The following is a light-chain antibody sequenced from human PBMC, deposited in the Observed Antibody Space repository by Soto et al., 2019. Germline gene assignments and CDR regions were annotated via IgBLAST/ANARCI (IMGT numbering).Light chain of an antibody. V-gene: IGLV2-14*01. CDR3: SSYTSSSTLYV. Sequence: SALTQPASVSGSPGQSITISCTGTSNDVGAYNYVSWYQQHPGKAPKLMIYDVTYRPSGVSDRFSGSQSGKTASLTISGLQAEDEADYYCSSYTSSSTLYVFGTGTKVTVL. CDR1: SNDVGAYNY. J-gene: IGLJ1*01. CDR2: DVT.